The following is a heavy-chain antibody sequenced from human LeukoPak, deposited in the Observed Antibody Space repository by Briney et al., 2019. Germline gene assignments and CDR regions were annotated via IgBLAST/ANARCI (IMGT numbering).Heavy chain of an antibody. CDR1: GYAFTSYD. CDR3: ARGLSIAARPVEDY. J-gene: IGHJ4*02. D-gene: IGHD6-6*01. V-gene: IGHV1-8*01. CDR2: MNPNSGNT. Sequence: PGVSVKVSCKASGYAFTSYDINRARQATGQGHEWMGWMNPNSGNTGYAQKFQGRVTMTRNTSISTAYMELSSLRSEDTAVYYCARGLSIAARPVEDYWGQGTLVTVSS.